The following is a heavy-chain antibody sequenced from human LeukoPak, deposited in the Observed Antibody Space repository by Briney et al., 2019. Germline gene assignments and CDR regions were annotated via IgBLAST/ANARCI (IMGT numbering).Heavy chain of an antibody. Sequence: GGSLRLSCAASGFTFSSYGMHWVRQAPGKGLEWVAGISWNSGNIDYAESVKGRFTISRDNAKNSLYLQMNSLRAEDTALYYCAKEQYGMDVWGQGTTVIVSS. CDR2: ISWNSGNI. CDR3: AKEQYGMDV. CDR1: GFTFSSYG. J-gene: IGHJ6*02. V-gene: IGHV3-9*01.